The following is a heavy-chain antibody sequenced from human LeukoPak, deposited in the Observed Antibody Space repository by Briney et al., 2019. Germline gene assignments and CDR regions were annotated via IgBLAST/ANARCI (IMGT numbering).Heavy chain of an antibody. CDR2: IKSKTDGGTT. CDR1: GFTFSNAW. D-gene: IGHD2-2*01. Sequence: GGSLRLSCATSGFTFSNAWMNWVRQAPGKGLEWVGRIKSKTDGGTTDYAAPVKGRFTISRDDSKNTLYLQMNSLKTEDTAVYYCTTVIVVVPAATAAYDGYWGQGTLVTVSS. V-gene: IGHV3-15*07. CDR3: TTVIVVVPAATAAYDGY. J-gene: IGHJ4*02.